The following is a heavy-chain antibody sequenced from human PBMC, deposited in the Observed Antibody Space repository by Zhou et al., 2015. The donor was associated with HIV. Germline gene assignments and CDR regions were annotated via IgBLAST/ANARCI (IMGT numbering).Heavy chain of an antibody. CDR3: ARDRGGARPDWRYFDL. D-gene: IGHD6-6*01. Sequence: QVRLVQSGAEVKKPGASVKVSCKISGYTFSDFYIHWVRQAPGQGLEWMGRVNPRSGGADYAEKFQGRVTMTRDTSIDTAYMEMRSLRSDDTAVYYCARDRGGARPDWRYFDLWGRGTLVSVSS. V-gene: IGHV1-2*06. CDR1: GYTFSDFY. CDR2: VNPRSGGA. J-gene: IGHJ2*01.